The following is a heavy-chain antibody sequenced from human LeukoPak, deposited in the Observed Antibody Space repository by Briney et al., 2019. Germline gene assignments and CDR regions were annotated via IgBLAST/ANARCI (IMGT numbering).Heavy chain of an antibody. CDR2: ISYDGSNK. V-gene: IGHV3-30-3*01. Sequence: GGSLRLSCAASGFTFSSYAMHWVRQAPGKGLEWVAVISYDGSNKYYADSVKGRFTISRDNSKNTLYLQMNSLRAEDTAVYYCASPSHVPDSSGWYFDYWGQGTLVTVSS. CDR3: ASPSHVPDSSGWYFDY. CDR1: GFTFSSYA. D-gene: IGHD6-19*01. J-gene: IGHJ4*02.